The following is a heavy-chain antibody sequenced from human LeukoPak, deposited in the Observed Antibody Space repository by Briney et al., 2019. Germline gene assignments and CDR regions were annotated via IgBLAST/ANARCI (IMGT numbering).Heavy chain of an antibody. D-gene: IGHD3-22*01. CDR1: GYTFTGYY. Sequence: ASVKVSCKASGYTFTGYYMHWVRQALGQGLEWMGWINPNSGGTNYAQKLQGRVTMTTDTSTSTAYMELRSLRSDDTAVYYCARERPGYYDSSGYYDGSDYWGQGTLVTVSS. J-gene: IGHJ4*02. CDR2: INPNSGGT. CDR3: ARERPGYYDSSGYYDGSDY. V-gene: IGHV1-2*02.